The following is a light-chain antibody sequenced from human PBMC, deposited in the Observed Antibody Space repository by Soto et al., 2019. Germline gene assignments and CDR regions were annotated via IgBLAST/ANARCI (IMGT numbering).Light chain of an antibody. CDR3: QQYGSSPFT. V-gene: IGKV3-20*01. J-gene: IGKJ3*01. CDR2: DTS. CDR1: QSVTSNY. Sequence: EIVLTQSPGTLSLSPGERATLSCRASQSVTSNYLAWYQQKPGQAPRLLIYDTSSRATVIPDRFSGSGSGTDFTLTISRLEPEDFAVYYCQQYGSSPFTFGPGTKVDIK.